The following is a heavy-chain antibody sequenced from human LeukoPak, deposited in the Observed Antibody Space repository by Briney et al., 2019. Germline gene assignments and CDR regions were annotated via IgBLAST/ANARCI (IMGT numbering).Heavy chain of an antibody. CDR2: ISAYNGNT. V-gene: IGHV1-18*01. J-gene: IGHJ5*02. D-gene: IGHD6-19*01. Sequence: ASVKVSFKASGYTFTIYGISWVRQAPGQGLEWMGWISAYNGNTNHAQKLQGKVTMTTDTSTSTAYMELRSLRSDDTAVYYCARGRIAVAGLVNWFDPWGQGTLVTVSS. CDR3: ARGRIAVAGLVNWFDP. CDR1: GYTFTIYG.